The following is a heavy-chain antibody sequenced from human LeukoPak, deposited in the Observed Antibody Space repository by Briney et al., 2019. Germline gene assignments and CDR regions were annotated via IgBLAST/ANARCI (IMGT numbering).Heavy chain of an antibody. CDR1: GDRFTKYW. V-gene: IGHV5-51*01. CDR2: IYPGDSDT. CDR3: ACHLTTGNYYYFDS. D-gene: IGHD1-1*01. Sequence: GESLKISCKGSGDRFTKYWIAWLRQMPGKGLEWLGIIYPGDSDTRYSPSLQGQVTISVDKSINTAYLQWSYLKASDTAIYYCACHLTTGNYYYFDSWGQGTLVTVSS. J-gene: IGHJ4*02.